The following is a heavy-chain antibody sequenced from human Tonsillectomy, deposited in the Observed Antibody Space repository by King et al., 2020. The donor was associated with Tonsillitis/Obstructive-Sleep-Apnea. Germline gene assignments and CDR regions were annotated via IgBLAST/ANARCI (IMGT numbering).Heavy chain of an antibody. V-gene: IGHV4-59*08. D-gene: IGHD2-15*01. CDR3: ARLTGYCSGGSCYLGFDY. J-gene: IGHJ4*02. CDR1: GGSISSYY. Sequence: VQLQESGPGLVKPSETLSLTCTVSGGSISSYYWSWIRQPPGKGLEWIGYIYYSGSTNYNPSLKSRVTISVDTSKNQFSLKLSSVTAADTAVYYCARLTGYCSGGSCYLGFDYWGQGTLVTVSS. CDR2: IYYSGST.